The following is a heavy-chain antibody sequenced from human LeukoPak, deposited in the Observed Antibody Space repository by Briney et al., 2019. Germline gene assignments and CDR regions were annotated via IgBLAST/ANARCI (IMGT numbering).Heavy chain of an antibody. V-gene: IGHV5-51*01. D-gene: IGHD3-9*01. J-gene: IGHJ5*02. CDR1: GYSFTSYW. CDR3: ARHDLYYDILTGGNNWFDP. CDR2: IYPGDSDT. Sequence: KDGESLKISCKGSGYSFTSYWIGWVRQMPGKGLEWMGIIYPGDSDTRYSPSFQGQVTISADKSISTAYLQWSSLKASDTAMYYCARHDLYYDILTGGNNWFDPWGQGTLVTVSS.